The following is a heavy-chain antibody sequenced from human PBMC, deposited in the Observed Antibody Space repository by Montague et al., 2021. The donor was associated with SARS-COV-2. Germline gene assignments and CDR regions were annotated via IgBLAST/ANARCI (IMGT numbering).Heavy chain of an antibody. CDR2: IYYSGST. Sequence: SETLSLTCTVSGGSISSYYWSWIRQPPGKGLEWIGYIYYSGSTNYNPSLKSRVTISVDTSKNQFSLKLSSVTAADTAVYYCARVRGWKGNAFDVWGQGTMVTVSS. CDR1: GGSISSYY. D-gene: IGHD1-1*01. CDR3: ARVRGWKGNAFDV. J-gene: IGHJ3*01. V-gene: IGHV4-59*01.